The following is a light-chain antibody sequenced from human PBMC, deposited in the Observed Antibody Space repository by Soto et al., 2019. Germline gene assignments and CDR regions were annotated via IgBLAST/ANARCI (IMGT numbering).Light chain of an antibody. V-gene: IGKV3-20*01. Sequence: EIVLTQSPASLSLSPGERSTLSCRASQRVSSGYLAWYQQKPGQAPRLLIYGASSRATGIPDRFSGRGSGTDFTLTISRLEPEDFAVYYCQQYGSSPPSSTFGQGTRLEIK. CDR1: QRVSSGY. CDR2: GAS. J-gene: IGKJ5*01. CDR3: QQYGSSPPSST.